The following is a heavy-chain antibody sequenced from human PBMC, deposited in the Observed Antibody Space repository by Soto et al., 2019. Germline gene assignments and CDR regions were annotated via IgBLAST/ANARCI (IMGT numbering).Heavy chain of an antibody. CDR3: ASTPGYCSGGSCYSLYYYGMDV. J-gene: IGHJ6*02. D-gene: IGHD2-15*01. CDR1: GGSISSSSYY. CDR2: IYYSGST. Sequence: PSETLSLTCTVSGGSISSSSYYWGWIRQPPGKGLEWIGSIYYSGSTYYNPSLKSRVTISVDTSKNQFSLELSSVTAADTAVYYCASTPGYCSGGSCYSLYYYGMDVWDQGTTVTVSS. V-gene: IGHV4-39*01.